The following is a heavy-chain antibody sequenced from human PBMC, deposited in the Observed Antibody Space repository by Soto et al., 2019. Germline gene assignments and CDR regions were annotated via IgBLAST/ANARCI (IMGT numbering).Heavy chain of an antibody. D-gene: IGHD3-10*01. Sequence: SVKVSCKASGGTFSSYAISWVRQAPGRGLEWMGGIIPIFGTANYAQKFQGRVTITADKSTSTAYMELSSLRSEDTAVYYCARARHPNYYGSGSSYYAYYFDYWGQGTLVTVSS. CDR1: GGTFSSYA. CDR3: ARARHPNYYGSGSSYYAYYFDY. CDR2: IIPIFGTA. J-gene: IGHJ4*02. V-gene: IGHV1-69*06.